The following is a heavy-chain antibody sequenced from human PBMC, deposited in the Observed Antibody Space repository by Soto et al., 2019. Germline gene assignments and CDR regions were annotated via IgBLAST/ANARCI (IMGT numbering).Heavy chain of an antibody. J-gene: IGHJ4*02. CDR1: GFTFEDFA. CDR3: VKDRIASVATPNPGVCYVDS. Sequence: EEQLVESGGGLVQPGRSLRLSCAASGFTFEDFAMHWVRQVPGKGLERVSGVSWNSDEIDYADSVKGRFTISTDNAKNYLFLQRNSLRPEDTAYYYCVKDRIASVATPNPGVCYVDSWGQGTLVTVSS. D-gene: IGHD5-12*01. CDR2: VSWNSDEI. V-gene: IGHV3-9*01.